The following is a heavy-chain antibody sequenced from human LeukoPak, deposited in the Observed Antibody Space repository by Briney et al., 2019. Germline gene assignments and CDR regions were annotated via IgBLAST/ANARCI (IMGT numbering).Heavy chain of an antibody. Sequence: SETLSLTCAVYGGSFSGYYWSWIRQPPGKGLEWIGEINHSGSTNYNPSLKSRVTISVDTSKNQFSLKLSSVTAADTAMYFCARGRLIISSYSSGGSPLEAREFYDYCGLDVWGRGTTVTVSS. J-gene: IGHJ6*02. D-gene: IGHD2-15*01. CDR1: GGSFSGYY. CDR2: INHSGST. V-gene: IGHV4-34*01. CDR3: ARGRLIISSYSSGGSPLEAREFYDYCGLDV.